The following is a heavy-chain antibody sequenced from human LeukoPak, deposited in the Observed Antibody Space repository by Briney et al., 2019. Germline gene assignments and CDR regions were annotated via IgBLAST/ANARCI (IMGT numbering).Heavy chain of an antibody. CDR3: AGEVIDSSFFDALDV. Sequence: GGALRLSCEASGFTFSRYDMHWVRQATGKGLEWVSAICTVDDTYYLDSVKGRFTISREGAKNSLYFQGNNLRGGDTAGDYFAGEVIDSSFFDALDVWGQGTVVTVSS. V-gene: IGHV3-13*01. CDR1: GFTFSRYD. J-gene: IGHJ3*01. CDR2: ICTVDDT. D-gene: IGHD6-19*01.